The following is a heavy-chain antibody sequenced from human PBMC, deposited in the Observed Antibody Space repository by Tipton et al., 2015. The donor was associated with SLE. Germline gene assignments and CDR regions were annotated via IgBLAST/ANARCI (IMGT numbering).Heavy chain of an antibody. V-gene: IGHV4-39*07. CDR2: IHYSGST. CDR3: ARGYYDMWTGYYSFDY. J-gene: IGHJ4*02. Sequence: GSLRLSCTVSGGSISGSTSYWGWIRQSPGKGLEWIGSIHYSGSTNDNPSLKSRVTISVDTSKNQFSLKLTSVSAADTADYYCARGYYDMWTGYYSFDYWGQGTLVTVSS. D-gene: IGHD3-9*01. CDR1: GGSISGSTSY.